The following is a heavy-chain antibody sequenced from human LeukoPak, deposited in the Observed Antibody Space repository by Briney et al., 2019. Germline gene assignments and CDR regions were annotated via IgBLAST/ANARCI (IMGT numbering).Heavy chain of an antibody. V-gene: IGHV4-39*01. CDR2: IYYSGST. D-gene: IGHD6-19*01. CDR3: ARHSSGWYLEGNWFDP. Sequence: SETLSLTCTVSGGSISSSSYYWGWIRQPPGKGLEWIGSIYYSGSTYYNPSLKSRVTISVDTSKNQFSLKLSSVTAADTAVYYCARHSSGWYLEGNWFDPWGQGTLVTVSS. J-gene: IGHJ5*02. CDR1: GGSISSSSYY.